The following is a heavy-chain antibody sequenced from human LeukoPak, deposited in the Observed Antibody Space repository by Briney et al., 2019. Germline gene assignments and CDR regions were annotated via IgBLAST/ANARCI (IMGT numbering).Heavy chain of an antibody. CDR2: ISGSGGST. Sequence: GGSLRLSCAASGFTFSSYAMSWVRQAPGKGREWGSAISGSGGSTYYADSVKGRFTISRDNSKKTLYLQMNSLRAEDAAVYYCAKDQPREFNYYYYYYGMDVWGQGTTVTVSS. CDR3: AKDQPREFNYYYYYYGMDV. CDR1: GFTFSSYA. J-gene: IGHJ6*02. V-gene: IGHV3-23*01. D-gene: IGHD1-7*01.